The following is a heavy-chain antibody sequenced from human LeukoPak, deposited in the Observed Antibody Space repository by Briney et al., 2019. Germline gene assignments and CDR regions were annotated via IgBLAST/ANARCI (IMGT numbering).Heavy chain of an antibody. Sequence: GGSLRLSCAASGFAFSGYGMHWVRQAPGKGLDWVALIWYDGSNQYYADSVKGRFTISRDNSKNTLYLQMNSLRAEDTAVYYCARNLHAYDSSGYYSQLFDYWGQGALVTVSS. CDR3: ARNLHAYDSSGYYSQLFDY. CDR1: GFAFSGYG. CDR2: IWYDGSNQ. V-gene: IGHV3-33*01. J-gene: IGHJ4*02. D-gene: IGHD3-22*01.